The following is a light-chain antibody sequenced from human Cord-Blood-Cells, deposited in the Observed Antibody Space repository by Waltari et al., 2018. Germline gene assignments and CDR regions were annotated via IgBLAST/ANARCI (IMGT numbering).Light chain of an antibody. Sequence: QSALTQPPSVSGSPGQSITISCTGNSSDVGGYNYVSWYPQHPGKAPKLMIYDVSKRPSGVPDRFSGSKSGNTASLTISGLQAEDEADYYCCSYAGSYTWVVGGGTKLTVL. J-gene: IGLJ3*02. CDR1: SSDVGGYNY. CDR3: CSYAGSYTWV. V-gene: IGLV2-11*01. CDR2: DVS.